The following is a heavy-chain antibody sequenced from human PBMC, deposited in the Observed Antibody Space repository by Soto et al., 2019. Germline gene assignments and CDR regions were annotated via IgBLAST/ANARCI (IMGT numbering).Heavy chain of an antibody. V-gene: IGHV3-11*01. Sequence: LRLSCAASGFTFSDYYMSWIRQAPGKGLEWVSYISSSGSTIYYADSVKGRFTISRDNAKNSLYLQMNSLRAEDTAVYYCARAWDDYSNYWTGYFDYWGQGTLVTVSS. CDR1: GFTFSDYY. J-gene: IGHJ4*02. CDR2: ISSSGSTI. D-gene: IGHD4-4*01. CDR3: ARAWDDYSNYWTGYFDY.